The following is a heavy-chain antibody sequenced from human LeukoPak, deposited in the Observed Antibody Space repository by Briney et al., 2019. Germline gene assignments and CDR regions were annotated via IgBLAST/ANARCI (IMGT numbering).Heavy chain of an antibody. CDR1: GGSISSYY. CDR2: IYSSGST. Sequence: PSEILSLTCSVSGGSISSYYWSWIRQPAGKGLEWIGRIYSSGSTNYNPSLESRVTMSVDTSKNQFSLKVTSVTAADTAVYYCARDSAATGRYFDLWGRGTLVTVSS. V-gene: IGHV4-4*07. J-gene: IGHJ2*01. D-gene: IGHD6-25*01. CDR3: ARDSAATGRYFDL.